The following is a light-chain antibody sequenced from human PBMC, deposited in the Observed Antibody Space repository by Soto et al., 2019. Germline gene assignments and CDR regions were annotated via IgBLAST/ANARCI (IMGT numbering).Light chain of an antibody. CDR2: DAS. Sequence: IQMTQSPSTLSASVGDRVTITCRASQSISSWLAWYQQRPGKAPKLLIHDASSLQSGVPSRFSGSGSGTEFTLTISSLQPDDFATYYCQQYNSYSEAFGQGTKVDI. CDR1: QSISSW. CDR3: QQYNSYSEA. V-gene: IGKV1-5*01. J-gene: IGKJ1*01.